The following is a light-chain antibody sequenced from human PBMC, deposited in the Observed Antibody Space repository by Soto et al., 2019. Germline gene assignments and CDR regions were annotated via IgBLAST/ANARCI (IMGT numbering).Light chain of an antibody. CDR1: HSVSSRW. Sequence: EIVLTQSPGTLSLSPGEGATLSCRASHSVSSRWLVWYQQKPGQAPRLLIYGASSRATGIPDRFSGSGSGTDFTLTISRLEPEDFAVYYCQQYGSSPNTFGQGTKVEMK. J-gene: IGKJ2*01. V-gene: IGKV3-20*01. CDR3: QQYGSSPNT. CDR2: GAS.